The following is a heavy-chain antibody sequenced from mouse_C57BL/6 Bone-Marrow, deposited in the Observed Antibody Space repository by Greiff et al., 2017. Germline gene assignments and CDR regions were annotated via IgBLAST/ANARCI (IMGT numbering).Heavy chain of an antibody. V-gene: IGHV1-52*01. J-gene: IGHJ4*01. D-gene: IGHD2-5*01. CDR2: IDPSDSET. CDR3: ARFYYSNPYYAMDY. CDR1: GYTFTSYW. Sequence: QVQLQQPGAELVRPGSSVKLSCKASGYTFTSYWMHWVKQRPIQGLEWIGNIDPSDSETHYNQKFKDKATLTVDKSSSTAYMQLSSLTSEAAAVYYWARFYYSNPYYAMDYWGQGTSVTVSS.